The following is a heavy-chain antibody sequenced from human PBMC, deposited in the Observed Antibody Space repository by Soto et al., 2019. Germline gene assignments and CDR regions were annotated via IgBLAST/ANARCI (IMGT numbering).Heavy chain of an antibody. J-gene: IGHJ4*02. Sequence: EVQLWVAGGGLVQPGGSLRLYCAASGLTFSNYAMSWIRQAPGQGLEWVSGVGGSGGSTYYADSVKGRFNLSRDNSKDTLYLQMNSLRAEDTAVYYCANSPLGDCSGGICYPPHYFDYWGQGTLVTVSS. CDR1: GLTFSNYA. CDR3: ANSPLGDCSGGICYPPHYFDY. V-gene: IGHV3-23*01. D-gene: IGHD2-15*01. CDR2: VGGSGGST.